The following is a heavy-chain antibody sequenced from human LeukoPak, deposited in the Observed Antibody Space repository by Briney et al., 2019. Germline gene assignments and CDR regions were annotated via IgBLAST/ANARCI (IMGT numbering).Heavy chain of an antibody. J-gene: IGHJ6*03. Sequence: SETLSLTCAVYGGSFSGYYWSWIRQPPGKGLEWIGEINHSGSTNFNPSLKSRVTISVDTSKNQFSLKLSSVTAADTAVYYCARGLITARLYYYYYMDVWGKGTTVTVSS. V-gene: IGHV4-34*01. CDR1: GGSFSGYY. CDR3: ARGLITARLYYYYYMDV. CDR2: INHSGST. D-gene: IGHD6-6*01.